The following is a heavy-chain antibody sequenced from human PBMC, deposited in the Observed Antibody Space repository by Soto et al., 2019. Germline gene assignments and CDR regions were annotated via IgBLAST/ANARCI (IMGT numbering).Heavy chain of an antibody. CDR3: AERVGDRQSVAFDI. D-gene: IGHD1-1*01. Sequence: QVQLQQWGAGLLKPSETLSLTCAVYGGSFSGYYWSWIRQPPGKGLEWIGEINHSGSTNYNPSLKSRVTISVDTSKNQFSLQLSSVTAADTAVYYCAERVGDRQSVAFDIWGQGTMVTVSS. V-gene: IGHV4-34*01. J-gene: IGHJ3*02. CDR1: GGSFSGYY. CDR2: INHSGST.